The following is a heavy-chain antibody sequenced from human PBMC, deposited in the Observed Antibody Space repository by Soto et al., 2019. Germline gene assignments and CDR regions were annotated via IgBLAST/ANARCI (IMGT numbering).Heavy chain of an antibody. CDR3: ARVIKYLYCMDV. D-gene: IGHD2-2*02. V-gene: IGHV4-31*03. CDR1: GGSISSGGYY. J-gene: IGHJ6*03. Sequence: PSETLSLTCTVSGGSISSGGYYWSWIRQHPGKGLEWIGYIYYSGSTYYNPSLKSRVTISVDTSKNQFSLKLSSVTAADTAVYYCARVIKYLYCMDVWGKGTTVTVSS. CDR2: IYYSGST.